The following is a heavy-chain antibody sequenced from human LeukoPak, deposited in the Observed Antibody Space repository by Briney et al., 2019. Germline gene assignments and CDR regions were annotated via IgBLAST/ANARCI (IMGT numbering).Heavy chain of an antibody. CDR2: ISSSSSYI. Sequence: PGGSLRLSCAASGFTFSSYAMNWVRQAPGKGLEWVSSISSSSSYIYYADSVKGRFTISRGNAKNSLYLQMNSLRAEDTAVYYCARERNYYGSGSPLDYWGQGTLVTVSS. D-gene: IGHD3-10*01. J-gene: IGHJ4*02. V-gene: IGHV3-21*01. CDR1: GFTFSSYA. CDR3: ARERNYYGSGSPLDY.